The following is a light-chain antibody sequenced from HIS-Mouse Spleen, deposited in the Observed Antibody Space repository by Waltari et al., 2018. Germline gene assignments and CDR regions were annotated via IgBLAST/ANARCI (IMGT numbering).Light chain of an antibody. CDR1: QSVSSY. Sequence: EIVLTQSPATRSFSQGKRAPPPCRDSQSVSSYLPWYQQKPGQAPRRLNYDASNRATGIPARFSGSGSGTDFTLTISSLEPEDFAVYYCQQRSNWPPYTFGQGTKLEIK. V-gene: IGKV3-11*01. J-gene: IGKJ2*01. CDR3: QQRSNWPPYT. CDR2: DAS.